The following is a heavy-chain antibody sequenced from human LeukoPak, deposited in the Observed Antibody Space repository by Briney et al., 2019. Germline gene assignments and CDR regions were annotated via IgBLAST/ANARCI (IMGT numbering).Heavy chain of an antibody. J-gene: IGHJ4*02. CDR2: IYYSGST. Sequence: SETLSLTCTVSGGSISSYYWSWIRQPPGKGLEWIGYIYYSGSTNYNPSLTSRVTISVDTSKNQFSLKLSSVTAADTAVYYCAIGGKWSSLPNLDYWGQGTLVTVSS. CDR3: AIGGKWSSLPNLDY. V-gene: IGHV4-59*01. D-gene: IGHD2-15*01. CDR1: GGSISSYY.